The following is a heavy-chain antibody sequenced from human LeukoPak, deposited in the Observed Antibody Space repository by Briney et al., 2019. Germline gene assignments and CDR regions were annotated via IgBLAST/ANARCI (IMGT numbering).Heavy chain of an antibody. J-gene: IGHJ4*02. D-gene: IGHD2-15*01. Sequence: GESLKISCKGSGYSFMTYRSGWVGQMPGKGLVWMGIIYPGDSNTRYSPSFQGQFTISVDKSISTAYLRWNSLKASDSGMYYCAIGRYCSGGSWDWSPDFWGQGSLVTVSS. CDR1: GYSFMTYR. CDR2: IYPGDSNT. V-gene: IGHV5-51*01. CDR3: AIGRYCSGGSWDWSPDF.